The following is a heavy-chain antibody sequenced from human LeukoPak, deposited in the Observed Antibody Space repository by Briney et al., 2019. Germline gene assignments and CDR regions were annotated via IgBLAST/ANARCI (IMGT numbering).Heavy chain of an antibody. D-gene: IGHD3-22*01. Sequence: PSETLSLTCTVSGGSISSYYWSWIRQPPGKGLEWIGYIYYSGSTKYNPSLKSRVTISVDTSKNQFSLKLSSVTAADTAVYYCARNYYDSSGYYGDAFDIWGQGTMVTVSS. CDR1: GGSISSYY. J-gene: IGHJ3*02. CDR2: IYYSGST. V-gene: IGHV4-59*08. CDR3: ARNYYDSSGYYGDAFDI.